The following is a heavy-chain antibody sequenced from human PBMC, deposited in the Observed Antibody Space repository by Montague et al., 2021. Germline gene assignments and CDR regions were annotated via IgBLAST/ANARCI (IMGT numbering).Heavy chain of an antibody. CDR1: GGSVNSYD. V-gene: IGHV4-59*02. D-gene: IGHD1-1*01. CDR3: GRDCWMSIDY. CDR2: MRSSGSP. Sequence: SETLSLTCSVSGGSVNSYDWSWIRQPPGKGLEWIGYMRSSGSPNYDPSFKSRLAISIDTSKNQFSLESSCVTAADTAVYFCGRDCWMSIDYWGHGILVTVSS. J-gene: IGHJ4*01.